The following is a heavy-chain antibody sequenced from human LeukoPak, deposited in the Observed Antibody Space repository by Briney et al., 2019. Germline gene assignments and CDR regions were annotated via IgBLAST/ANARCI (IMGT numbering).Heavy chain of an antibody. D-gene: IGHD6-6*01. Sequence: GASVKVSCKASGGTFSSYAISWVRQAPGQGLEWMGWISAYNGNTNYAQKLQGRVTMTTDTSTSTAYMELRSLRSDDTAVYYCARAYSSSSFFDYWGQGTLVTVSS. V-gene: IGHV1-18*01. CDR2: ISAYNGNT. CDR1: GGTFSSYA. CDR3: ARAYSSSSFFDY. J-gene: IGHJ4*02.